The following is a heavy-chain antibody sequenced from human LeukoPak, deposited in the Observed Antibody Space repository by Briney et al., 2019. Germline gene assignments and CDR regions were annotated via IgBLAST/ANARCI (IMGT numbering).Heavy chain of an antibody. CDR1: GFTFSSYA. Sequence: GGSLRLSCAASGFTFSSYAMHWVRQAPGKGLEWVAVISYDGSNKYYADSVKGRFTISRDNSKNTLYLQMNSLRAEDMAVYYCAKDLLGYCSSTSCPPEGYWGQGTLVTVSS. CDR2: ISYDGSNK. V-gene: IGHV3-30-3*01. J-gene: IGHJ4*02. D-gene: IGHD2-2*01. CDR3: AKDLLGYCSSTSCPPEGY.